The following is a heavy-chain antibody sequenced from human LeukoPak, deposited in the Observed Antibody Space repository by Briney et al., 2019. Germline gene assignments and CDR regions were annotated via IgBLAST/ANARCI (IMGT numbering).Heavy chain of an antibody. D-gene: IGHD3-22*01. CDR2: ISSSSSYI. CDR3: ATMPPRGGTGSGYYYFFDY. Sequence: GGSLRLSCAASGFTFSSYSMNWVRQAPGKGLEWVSSISSSSSYIYYADSVKGRFTISRDNAKNSLYLQMNSLRAEDTAVYYCATMPPRGGTGSGYYYFFDYWGQGTLVTVSS. CDR1: GFTFSSYS. V-gene: IGHV3-21*01. J-gene: IGHJ4*02.